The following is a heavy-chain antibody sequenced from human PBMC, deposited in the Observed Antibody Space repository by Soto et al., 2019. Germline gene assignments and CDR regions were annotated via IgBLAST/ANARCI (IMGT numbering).Heavy chain of an antibody. Sequence: QVQLVQSGAEVKKPGSSVKVSCKASGGTFSSYAISWVRQAPGQGLEWMGGIIPIFGTANYAQKFQGRVTITADESXXTXYXXLSSLRSEDTAVYYCASNNEPYSGSPLGYYYGMDVWGQGTTVTVSS. CDR3: ASNNEPYSGSPLGYYYGMDV. V-gene: IGHV1-69*12. J-gene: IGHJ6*02. CDR2: IIPIFGTA. D-gene: IGHD1-26*01. CDR1: GGTFSSYA.